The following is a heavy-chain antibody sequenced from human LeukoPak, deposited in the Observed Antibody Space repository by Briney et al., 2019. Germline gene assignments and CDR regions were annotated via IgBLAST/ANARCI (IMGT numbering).Heavy chain of an antibody. Sequence: ASVKVSCKASGYTFTGYYMHWVRQAPGQRLEWMGWINAGNGNTKYSQKFQGRVTITRDTSASTAYMELSSLRSEDTAVYYCARDLGGYHTPLDYWGQGTLVTVSS. CDR1: GYTFTGYY. CDR2: INAGNGNT. J-gene: IGHJ4*02. V-gene: IGHV1-3*01. CDR3: ARDLGGYHTPLDY. D-gene: IGHD5-12*01.